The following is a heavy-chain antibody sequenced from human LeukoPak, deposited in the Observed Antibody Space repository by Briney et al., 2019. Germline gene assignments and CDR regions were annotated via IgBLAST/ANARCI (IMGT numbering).Heavy chain of an antibody. Sequence: PSETLSLTCTVSGGSISSYYWSWIRQPAGKGLEWIGRIYTSGSTNYNPSLKSRVTMSVDTSKNQFSLKLSSVTAADTAVYYCARHDRSYGLDYFDHWGQGTLVTVSS. CDR1: GGSISSYY. V-gene: IGHV4-4*07. D-gene: IGHD5-18*01. J-gene: IGHJ4*02. CDR2: IYTSGST. CDR3: ARHDRSYGLDYFDH.